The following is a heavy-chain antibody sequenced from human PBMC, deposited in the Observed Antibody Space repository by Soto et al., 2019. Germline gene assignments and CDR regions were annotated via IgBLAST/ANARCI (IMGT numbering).Heavy chain of an antibody. J-gene: IGHJ4*02. Sequence: QVQLVQSGAEVKKPGASVKVSCKASGYTFTSYDINWVRQATGQGLEWMGWMNPNSGNTGYAQKFQGRVTMTRNTSLSTADMELSSLRSEDTAVYYCERGHRITRVRGVDYYFDYWGQGTLVTVSS. CDR2: MNPNSGNT. D-gene: IGHD3-10*01. V-gene: IGHV1-8*01. CDR3: ERGHRITRVRGVDYYFDY. CDR1: GYTFTSYD.